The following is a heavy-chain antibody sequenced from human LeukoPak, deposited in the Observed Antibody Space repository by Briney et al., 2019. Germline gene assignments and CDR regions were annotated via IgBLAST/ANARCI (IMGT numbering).Heavy chain of an antibody. CDR2: TYTSGTI. CDR1: GASISSYY. D-gene: IGHD3-22*01. V-gene: IGHV4-4*07. CDR3: ARGGHYYESSS. J-gene: IGHJ4*02. Sequence: PSETLSLTCTVSGASISSYYWSWIRQPAGKGLEWIGRTYTSGTINYNPSLKSRVTMSVDTSKNQFSLKLSSVTAADTAVYYCARGGHYYESSSWGQGALVTVSS.